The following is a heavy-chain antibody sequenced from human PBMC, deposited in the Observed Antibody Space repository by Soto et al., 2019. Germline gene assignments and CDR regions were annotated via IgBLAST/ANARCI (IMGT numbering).Heavy chain of an antibody. V-gene: IGHV6-1*01. Sequence: SQTLSLTCAISGVSVSSNSAAWNWIRQSPSRGLEWLGRTYYRSKWYNDYAVSVKSRITINPDTSKNQFSLQLNSVTPEDTAVYYCARDQVVGATTDNWYFDLWGRGTLVTVSS. J-gene: IGHJ2*01. CDR3: ARDQVVGATTDNWYFDL. D-gene: IGHD1-26*01. CDR2: TYYRSKWYN. CDR1: GVSVSSNSAA.